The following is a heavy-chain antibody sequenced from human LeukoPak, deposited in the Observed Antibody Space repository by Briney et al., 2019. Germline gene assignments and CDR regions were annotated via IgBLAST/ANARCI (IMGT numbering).Heavy chain of an antibody. J-gene: IGHJ4*02. CDR3: ARDLPSSGWDEFDY. Sequence: SETLSLTCTVSGYSISSGYYWGWIRQPPGTGLEWIGSIFQSGSTYYNPSLKSRVTISVDTSKNQFSLKLSSVTAADTAVYYCARDLPSSGWDEFDYWGQGTLVAVSS. CDR1: GYSISSGYY. D-gene: IGHD6-19*01. V-gene: IGHV4-38-2*02. CDR2: IFQSGST.